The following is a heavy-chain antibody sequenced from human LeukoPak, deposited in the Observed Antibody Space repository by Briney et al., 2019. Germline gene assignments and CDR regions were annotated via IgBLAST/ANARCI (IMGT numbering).Heavy chain of an antibody. CDR1: RFTFDDYG. V-gene: IGHV3-20*04. CDR2: INWNGGST. J-gene: IGHJ5*02. D-gene: IGHD3-9*01. Sequence: GGSLRLSCAASRFTFDDYGVSWVRQAPGKGLEWVAGINWNGGSTGYADSVKGRFTISRDNAKNSLYLQMNSLRAEETALYYGARDRKRIRSFDWLPFDPRGQGTLVTVSS. CDR3: ARDRKRIRSFDWLPFDP.